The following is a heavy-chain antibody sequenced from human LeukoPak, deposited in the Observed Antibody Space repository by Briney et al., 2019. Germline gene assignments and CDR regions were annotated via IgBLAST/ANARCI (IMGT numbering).Heavy chain of an antibody. Sequence: SETLSLTCAVYGGSFSGYYWSWIRQPPGKGLEWIGEINHSGSTNYNPSLKSRVTISVDTSKNQFSLMLNSVTAADTAVYYCARDKGQYGSGTRGFTWFDPWGQGTLVTVSS. CDR3: ARDKGQYGSGTRGFTWFDP. V-gene: IGHV4-34*01. J-gene: IGHJ5*02. D-gene: IGHD3-10*01. CDR2: INHSGST. CDR1: GGSFSGYY.